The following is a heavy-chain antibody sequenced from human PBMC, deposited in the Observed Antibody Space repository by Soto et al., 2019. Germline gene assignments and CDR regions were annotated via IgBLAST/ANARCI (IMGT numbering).Heavy chain of an antibody. D-gene: IGHD6-19*01. V-gene: IGHV1-3*01. J-gene: IGHJ6*02. Sequence: QVQLEQSGAEVKKPGASVKVSCKASGYTFTIYSIHWVRQAPGQRLEWMGWINPDNGNAKYSQKFQGRVTITRDPSASTANMELSSLRSEDTAVYYCGRGHSSGWPHYYYYGMDVWGQGTTVTVSS. CDR3: GRGHSSGWPHYYYYGMDV. CDR1: GYTFTIYS. CDR2: INPDNGNA.